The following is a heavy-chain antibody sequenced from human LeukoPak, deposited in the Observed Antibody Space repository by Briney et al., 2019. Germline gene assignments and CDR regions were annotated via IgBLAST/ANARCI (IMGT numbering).Heavy chain of an antibody. V-gene: IGHV3-23*01. Sequence: HPGGSLRLSCAASGFSFSNYAMSWVRQAPGKGLEWVSVISAGGSSTYDADSVKGRFTISRDSSRDTLYLQMNSLRAEDTAIYYCARQVGYCSEGTCYFDSWGQGTLVTVSS. J-gene: IGHJ4*02. CDR1: GFSFSNYA. CDR2: ISAGGSST. D-gene: IGHD2-15*01. CDR3: ARQVGYCSEGTCYFDS.